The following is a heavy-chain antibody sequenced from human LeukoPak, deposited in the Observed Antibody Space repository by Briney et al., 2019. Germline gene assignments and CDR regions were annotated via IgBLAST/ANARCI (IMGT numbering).Heavy chain of an antibody. D-gene: IGHD3-22*01. V-gene: IGHV5-51*01. CDR1: GYSFTSYW. J-gene: IGHJ4*02. CDR3: ARPHYYDSSGYNNGVRY. CDR2: IYPGDSDT. Sequence: GESLKISCKGSGYSFTSYWIGWVRQMPAKGLEWMGIIYPGDSDTRYSPSFQGQVTISADKSISTAYLQWSSLKASDTAMYYCARPHYYDSSGYNNGVRYWGQGTLVTVSS.